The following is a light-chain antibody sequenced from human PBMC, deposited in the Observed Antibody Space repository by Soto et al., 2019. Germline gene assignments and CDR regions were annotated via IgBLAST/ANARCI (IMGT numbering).Light chain of an antibody. CDR1: QPIATY. J-gene: IGKJ2*01. CDR2: GAS. CDR3: QQSYSTVWYT. V-gene: IGKV1-39*01. Sequence: DLQMTQSPSSLSASVGDRVTISCRASQPIATYLSWYQQRPGKAPNLLIYGASTLQSGVLSRFSGRGSETDFALTISGLHPDDFATYSCQQSYSTVWYTFGQGTKLEIK.